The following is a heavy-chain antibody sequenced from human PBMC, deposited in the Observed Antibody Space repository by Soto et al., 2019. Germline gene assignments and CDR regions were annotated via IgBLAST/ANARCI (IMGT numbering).Heavy chain of an antibody. J-gene: IGHJ6*02. V-gene: IGHV1-8*01. CDR1: GYTFTSYD. Sequence: QVQLVQSGAEVKKPGASVKVSCKAAGYTFTSYDINWVRQATGQGLEWMGWMNPNSGNTGYAQKLQGRVKMTRNTSISTAYMELSSLSSEDTAVYYCAREKTSSGMDVWGQGTTVTVPS. CDR2: MNPNSGNT. CDR3: AREKTSSGMDV.